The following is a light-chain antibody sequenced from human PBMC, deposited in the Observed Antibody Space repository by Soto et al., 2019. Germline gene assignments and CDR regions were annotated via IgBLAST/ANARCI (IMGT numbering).Light chain of an antibody. CDR3: QQYGSSPMYP. Sequence: EIVLTQSPGTLSLSPGERATLSCRASQSVSSSYLAWYQQKPGQAPRLLIYGASSRATGIPDRFSGSGSGTDFTLNISRLEPEDFAVYYCQQYGSSPMYPFGQGTQLEIK. CDR2: GAS. V-gene: IGKV3-20*01. J-gene: IGKJ2*01. CDR1: QSVSSSY.